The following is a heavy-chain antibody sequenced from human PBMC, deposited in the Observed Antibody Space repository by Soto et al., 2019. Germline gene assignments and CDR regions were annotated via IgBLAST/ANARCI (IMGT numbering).Heavy chain of an antibody. J-gene: IGHJ4*02. CDR3: ASSGSGSYTYLDY. CDR2: IYPGDSDT. CDR1: GYSFPSQW. Sequence: GESLKISCKGSGYSFPSQWIGWVRQMPGKGLEWMGIIYPGDSDTRYSPSFQGQVTISADKSISTAYLQWSSLKASDTAMYYCASSGSGSYTYLDYWGQGTLVTVSS. V-gene: IGHV5-51*01. D-gene: IGHD3-10*01.